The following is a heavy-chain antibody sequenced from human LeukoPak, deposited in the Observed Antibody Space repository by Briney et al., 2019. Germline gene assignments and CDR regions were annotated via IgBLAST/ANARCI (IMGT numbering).Heavy chain of an antibody. CDR3: ARGRVWEPTYYYYYYMDV. CDR1: GGSFSGYY. CDR2: INHSGST. Sequence: PSGTLSLTCAVYGGSFSGYYWSWIRQPPGKGLEWIGEINHSGSTNYNPSLKSRVTISVDTSKNQFSLKLSSVTAADTAVYYCARGRVWEPTYYYYYYMDVWGKGTTVTVSS. D-gene: IGHD1-26*01. V-gene: IGHV4-34*01. J-gene: IGHJ6*03.